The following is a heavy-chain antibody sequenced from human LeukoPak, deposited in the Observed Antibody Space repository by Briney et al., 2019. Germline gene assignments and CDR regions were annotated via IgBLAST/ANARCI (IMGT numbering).Heavy chain of an antibody. CDR3: ARFHRHQLPKSDY. D-gene: IGHD1-14*01. J-gene: IGHJ4*02. V-gene: IGHV1-8*02. CDR1: GYTFTIYY. Sequence: ASVKVSCKASGYTFTIYYIHWVRQAPGQGLEWMGWLNPYSGDTGYAPRFQGRLTMTRATSITTAYMELSSLTSDDTAVYYCARFHRHQLPKSDYWGQGTLVTAS. CDR2: LNPYSGDT.